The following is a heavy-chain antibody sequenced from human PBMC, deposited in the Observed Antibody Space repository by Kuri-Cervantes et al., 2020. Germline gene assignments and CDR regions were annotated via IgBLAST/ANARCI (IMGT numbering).Heavy chain of an antibody. CDR3: AAKDSSGYYYR. V-gene: IGHV5-51*01. CDR2: IYPGDSDT. Sequence: GGSLRLSCKGSGYSFTSYWIGWVRQMPGKGLEWMGIIYPGDSDTRYSPSFQGQVTISADKSISTAYLQWSSLKASDTAMYYCAAKDSSGYYYRWGQGTRVTVSS. CDR1: GYSFTSYW. D-gene: IGHD3-22*01. J-gene: IGHJ3*01.